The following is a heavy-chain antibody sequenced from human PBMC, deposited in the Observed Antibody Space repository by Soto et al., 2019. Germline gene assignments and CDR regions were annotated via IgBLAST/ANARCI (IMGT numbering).Heavy chain of an antibody. CDR1: GGTFSSYA. V-gene: IGHV1-69*13. CDR3: AKGLQLWSPNTCFDY. Sequence: SVKVSCKASGGTFSSYAISWVLQAPGQGLEWMGGIIPIFGTANYAQKFQGRVTITADESTSTAYMELSSLRSEDTAVYYCAKGLQLWSPNTCFDYWGQGTLVTVSS. J-gene: IGHJ4*02. CDR2: IIPIFGTA. D-gene: IGHD5-18*01.